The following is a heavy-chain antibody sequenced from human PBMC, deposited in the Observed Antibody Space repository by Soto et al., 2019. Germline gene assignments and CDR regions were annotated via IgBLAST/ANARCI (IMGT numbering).Heavy chain of an antibody. D-gene: IGHD3-16*01. CDR2: ISSSSSTI. J-gene: IGHJ6*02. Sequence: LRLSCAASGFTFSSYSMNWVRQAPGKGLEWVSYISSSSSTIYYADSVKGRFTISRDNAKNSLYLQMNSLRDEDTAVYYCATRGVGGSYIYYYYGMDVWGQGTTVTVSS. V-gene: IGHV3-48*02. CDR3: ATRGVGGSYIYYYYGMDV. CDR1: GFTFSSYS.